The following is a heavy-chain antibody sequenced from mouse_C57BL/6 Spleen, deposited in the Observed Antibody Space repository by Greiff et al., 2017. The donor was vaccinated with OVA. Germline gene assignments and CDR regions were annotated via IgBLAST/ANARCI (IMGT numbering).Heavy chain of an antibody. CDR1: GYSITSGYY. J-gene: IGHJ3*01. D-gene: IGHD2-3*01. CDR3: ARETIYDGYYGGFAY. CDR2: ISYDGSN. Sequence: EVKLMESGPGLVKPSQSLSLTCSVTGYSITSGYYWNWIRQFPGNKLEWMGYISYDGSNNYNPSLKNRISITRDTSKNQFFLKLNSVTTEDTATYYCARETIYDGYYGGFAYWGQGTLVTVSA. V-gene: IGHV3-6*01.